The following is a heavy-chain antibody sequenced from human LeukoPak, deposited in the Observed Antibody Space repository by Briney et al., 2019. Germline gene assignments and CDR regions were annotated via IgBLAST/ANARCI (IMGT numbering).Heavy chain of an antibody. V-gene: IGHV3-20*04. Sequence: PGGSLRLSCAASGFTFDDYGMSWVRHAPGKGLEWVSGINWNGGSTGYADSVKGRFTISRDNAKNSLYLQMNSLRAEDTALYYCARATHYYESSGYDYWGQGTLVTVSS. CDR1: GFTFDDYG. CDR3: ARATHYYESSGYDY. J-gene: IGHJ4*02. CDR2: INWNGGST. D-gene: IGHD3-22*01.